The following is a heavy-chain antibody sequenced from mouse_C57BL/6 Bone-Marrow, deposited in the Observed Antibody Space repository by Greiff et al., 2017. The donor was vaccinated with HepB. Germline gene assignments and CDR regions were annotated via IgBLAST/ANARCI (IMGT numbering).Heavy chain of an antibody. CDR1: GFTFSSYT. CDR2: ISGGGGNT. Sequence: DVKLVESGGGLVKPGGSLKLSCAASGFTFSSYTMSWVRQTPEKRLEWVATISGGGGNTYYPDSVKGRFTFSRDNAKNTLYLQMSSLRSEDTALYYCARHSNLYYAMDYWGQGTSVTVSS. CDR3: ARHSNLYYAMDY. J-gene: IGHJ4*01. D-gene: IGHD2-5*01. V-gene: IGHV5-9*01.